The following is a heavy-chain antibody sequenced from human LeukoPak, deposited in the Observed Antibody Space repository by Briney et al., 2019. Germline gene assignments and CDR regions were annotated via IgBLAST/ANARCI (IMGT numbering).Heavy chain of an antibody. D-gene: IGHD6-13*01. Sequence: GGSPRLSCAASAFTFDAYAMHWVRQAPGKGLEWVSYISSSSTIYYADSVKGRFTISRDNAKNSLYLQMNSLRDEDTAVYYCARIAAAGTGPGDYWGQGTLVTVSS. CDR3: ARIAAAGTGPGDY. J-gene: IGHJ4*02. V-gene: IGHV3-48*02. CDR2: ISSSSTI. CDR1: AFTFDAYA.